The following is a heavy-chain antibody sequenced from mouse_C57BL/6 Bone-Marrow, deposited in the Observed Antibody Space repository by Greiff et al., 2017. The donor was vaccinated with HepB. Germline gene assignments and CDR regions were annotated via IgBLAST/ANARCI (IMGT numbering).Heavy chain of an antibody. CDR3: ASPPYYGSSPWFAY. D-gene: IGHD1-1*01. CDR2: ISSGSSTI. Sequence: EVMLVESGGGLVKPGGSLKLSCAASGFTFSDYGMHWVRQAPEKGLEWVAYISSGSSTIYYADTVKGRFTISRDKAKNTLFLQMTSLRSEDTAMYYCASPPYYGSSPWFAYWGQGTLVTVSA. CDR1: GFTFSDYG. V-gene: IGHV5-17*01. J-gene: IGHJ3*01.